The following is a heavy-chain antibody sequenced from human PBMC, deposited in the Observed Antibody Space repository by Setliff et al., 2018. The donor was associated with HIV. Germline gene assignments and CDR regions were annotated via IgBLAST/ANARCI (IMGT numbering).Heavy chain of an antibody. CDR3: ARDTLWFGAPRAFDI. D-gene: IGHD3-10*01. CDR2: IYHSGST. Sequence: PSETLSLTCTVSGGSVSSGSYHWGWIRQPPGKGLEWIGSIYHSGSTYYNPSLKSRVAISVDTSKSQFSLRLTSVTAADTAVYYCARDTLWFGAPRAFDIWGQGTMVTVSS. V-gene: IGHV4-39*07. J-gene: IGHJ3*02. CDR1: GGSVSSGSYH.